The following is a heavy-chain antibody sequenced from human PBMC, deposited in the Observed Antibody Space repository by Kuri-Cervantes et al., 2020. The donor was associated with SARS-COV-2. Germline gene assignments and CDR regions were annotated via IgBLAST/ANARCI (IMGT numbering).Heavy chain of an antibody. CDR1: GGSFSDYA. CDR3: ARGSPRY. Sequence: SETLSLTCAVYGGSFSDYAWTWIRQTPEKGLEWIGQINHGGSTSYNPSLKSRVTISVDTSKKQFSLKLTSVTVADTAVYYCARGSPRYWGQGTLVTVSS. V-gene: IGHV4-34*01. CDR2: INHGGST. J-gene: IGHJ4*02.